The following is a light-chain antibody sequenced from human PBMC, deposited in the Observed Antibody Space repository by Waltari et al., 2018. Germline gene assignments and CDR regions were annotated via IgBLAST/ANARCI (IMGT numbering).Light chain of an antibody. CDR2: GAS. Sequence: EIVMTQSTAPLSVSPGEGATLPCRASQNVRSNLVWYQQKPGQPPRLLMYGASTRAAGVPARFSGSGSGTDFILTISSLQSEDFAVYYCQQYNDWPSFGGGTRVEIK. CDR1: QNVRSN. V-gene: IGKV3-15*01. CDR3: QQYNDWPS. J-gene: IGKJ4*01.